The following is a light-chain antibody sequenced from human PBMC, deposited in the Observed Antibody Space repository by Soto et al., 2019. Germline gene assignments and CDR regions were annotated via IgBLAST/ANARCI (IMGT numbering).Light chain of an antibody. CDR3: QQSYSLPYT. J-gene: IGKJ2*01. Sequence: DIQMTQSPSFVSASVGDRVIITCRASQDISNSLAWYQQKPGKAPSLLIYAASTLQSGVPSRFSGSGSGTDFSLTISSLQPEDFATYYCQQSYSLPYTFGQGTKVDIK. CDR1: QDISNS. CDR2: AAS. V-gene: IGKV1D-12*01.